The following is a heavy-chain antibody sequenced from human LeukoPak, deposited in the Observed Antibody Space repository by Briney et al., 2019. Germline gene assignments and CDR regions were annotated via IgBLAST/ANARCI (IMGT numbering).Heavy chain of an antibody. CDR3: ARNLGSKPNWFDP. CDR1: GFTFSSYE. V-gene: IGHV3-48*03. Sequence: GGSLRLSCAASGFTFSSYEMNWVRQAPGKGLEWVSYISSSGSTIYYADSVKGRFTISRDNAKNSLYLQMNSLRAEDTAVYYCARNLGSKPNWFDPWGQGTLVTVSS. D-gene: IGHD1-26*01. J-gene: IGHJ5*02. CDR2: ISSSGSTI.